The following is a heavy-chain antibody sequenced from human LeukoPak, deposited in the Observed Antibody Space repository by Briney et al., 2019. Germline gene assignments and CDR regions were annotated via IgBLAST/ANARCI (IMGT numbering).Heavy chain of an antibody. CDR3: AKGVAAAGYNWLDP. D-gene: IGHD6-13*01. V-gene: IGHV3-23*01. Sequence: GGSLRLSCAASGFTFSSYAMSWVRQAPGKGLEWVSAISGSGGSTYYADSVKGRFTISRDNSKNTLYLQMNSLRAEDTAVYYCAKGVAAAGYNWLDPWGQGTLVTVSS. CDR2: ISGSGGST. J-gene: IGHJ5*02. CDR1: GFTFSSYA.